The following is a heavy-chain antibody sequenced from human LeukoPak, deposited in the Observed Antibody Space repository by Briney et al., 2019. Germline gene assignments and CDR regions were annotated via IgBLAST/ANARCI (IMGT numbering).Heavy chain of an antibody. CDR2: ISSSGSTI. CDR1: GFTFSSYW. J-gene: IGHJ4*02. Sequence: GGSLRLSCAASGFTFSSYWMSWVRQAPGKGLEWVSYISSSGSTIYYADSVKGRFTISRDNAKNSLYLQMNSLRAEDTAVYYCARGVGNYGLWFGELPVDYWGQGTLVTVSS. D-gene: IGHD3-10*01. V-gene: IGHV3-48*04. CDR3: ARGVGNYGLWFGELPVDY.